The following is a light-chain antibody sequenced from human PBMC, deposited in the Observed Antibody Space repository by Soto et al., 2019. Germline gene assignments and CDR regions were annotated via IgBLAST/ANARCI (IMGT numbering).Light chain of an antibody. CDR3: QQSYTTLFT. J-gene: IGKJ3*01. CDR1: QTINNY. Sequence: DIQMTQSPSSLSASVGDRVTITCRASQTINNYLNWYQQKPGKDPKLLIYAASSLQSGVPSRFSGRGSGTDFTRTISSLQPEDFATYYCQQSYTTLFTFGPGTKVDIK. CDR2: AAS. V-gene: IGKV1-39*01.